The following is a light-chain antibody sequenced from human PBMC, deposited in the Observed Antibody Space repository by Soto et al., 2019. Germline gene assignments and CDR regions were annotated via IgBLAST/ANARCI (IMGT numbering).Light chain of an antibody. CDR1: QSVSSSY. J-gene: IGKJ1*01. V-gene: IGKV3-20*01. Sequence: EMVLTQSPGTLSLSPGERATLSCRASQSVSSSYLAWYQQKPCQAPRLLIYGASSRATGIPDRFSGSGSGTDFTLTISRLEPEDFAVYYCQQYGSSPQTFGQGTKVEIK. CDR2: GAS. CDR3: QQYGSSPQT.